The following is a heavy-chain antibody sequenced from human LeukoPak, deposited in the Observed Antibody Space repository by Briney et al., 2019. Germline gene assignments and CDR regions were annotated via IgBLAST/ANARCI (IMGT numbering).Heavy chain of an antibody. CDR1: GASLNDSY. CDR2: INHSGST. Sequence: SETLSLTCAVFGASLNDSYWTWLRQPPGKGLEWIGEINHSGSTNYNSSLKSRATISVDTSKNQFSLRLSSVTAADTAVYYCARYRGASGYHFDYWGQGTLVTVSS. D-gene: IGHD5-12*01. J-gene: IGHJ4*02. CDR3: ARYRGASGYHFDY. V-gene: IGHV4-34*01.